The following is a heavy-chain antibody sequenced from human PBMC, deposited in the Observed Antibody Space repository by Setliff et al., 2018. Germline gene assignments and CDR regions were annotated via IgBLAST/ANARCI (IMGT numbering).Heavy chain of an antibody. CDR2: IDLYNAGT. D-gene: IGHD6-6*01. V-gene: IGHV1-18*01. Sequence: GASVKVSCKASGSPFNTYDINWVRQAPGQGLEWLGRIDLYNAGTTYAEKMETKVTMTVDTSSNIGYMELRSLTSDDTGIYFCAMSSWPGRPNDFDLWGQGTEATVSS. CDR3: AMSSWPGRPNDFDL. J-gene: IGHJ3*01. CDR1: GSPFNTYD.